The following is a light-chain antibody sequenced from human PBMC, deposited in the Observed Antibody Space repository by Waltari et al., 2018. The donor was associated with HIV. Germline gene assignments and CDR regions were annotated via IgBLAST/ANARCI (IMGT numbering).Light chain of an antibody. V-gene: IGLV2-23*02. CDR3: CSYETTYV. Sequence: QSALTQPASVSGSPGQSITISCTGTSSDFGSYNLVSWYQQHPGKDPKLMIYEVNKRPSGVSHRFSGSKSGNMASLTISGLQAEDEADYYCCSYETTYVFGSGTRVTVL. CDR2: EVN. J-gene: IGLJ1*01. CDR1: SSDFGSYNL.